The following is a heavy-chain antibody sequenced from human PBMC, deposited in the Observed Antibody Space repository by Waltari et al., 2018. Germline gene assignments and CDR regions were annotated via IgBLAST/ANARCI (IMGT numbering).Heavy chain of an antibody. J-gene: IGHJ4*02. CDR1: GYTFTSYD. V-gene: IGHV1-8*01. CDR3: ARGQLRYFDWLLYGDDY. Sequence: QVQLVQSGAEVKKPGASVKVSCKASGYTFTSYDINWVRQATGQGLEWMGWMNPNSGNTGYAQKFQGRVTMTRNTSISTAYMELSSLRSEDTAVYYCARGQLRYFDWLLYGDDYWGQGTLVTVSS. D-gene: IGHD3-9*01. CDR2: MNPNSGNT.